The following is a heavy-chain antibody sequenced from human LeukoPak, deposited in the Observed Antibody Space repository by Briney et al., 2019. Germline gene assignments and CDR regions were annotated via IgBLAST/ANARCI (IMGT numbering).Heavy chain of an antibody. D-gene: IGHD5-18*01. CDR3: ARRTWIQLWPQSRRAFDI. V-gene: IGHV4-59*12. CDR2: IYYSGST. CDR1: GGSISSYY. J-gene: IGHJ3*02. Sequence: SETLSLTCTVSGGSISSYYWSWIRQPPGKGLEWIGYIYYSGSTNYNPSLKSRVTISVDKSKNQFSLKLSSVTAADTAVYYCARRTWIQLWPQSRRAFDIWGQGTMVTVSS.